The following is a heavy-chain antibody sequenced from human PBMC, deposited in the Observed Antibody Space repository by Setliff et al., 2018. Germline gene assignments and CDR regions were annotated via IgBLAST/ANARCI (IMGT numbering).Heavy chain of an antibody. D-gene: IGHD3-3*01. CDR3: ARAPLSGYYYYYYMDV. CDR2: ISAYNGNT. V-gene: IGHV1-18*01. CDR1: GYTFTSYG. J-gene: IGHJ6*03. Sequence: ASVKVSCKASGYTFTSYGISWVRQAPGQGLEWMGWISAYNGNTNYAQKLQGRVTMTTDTSTSTAYMELRSLGSDDTAVYYCARAPLSGYYYYYYMDVWGKGTTVTVSS.